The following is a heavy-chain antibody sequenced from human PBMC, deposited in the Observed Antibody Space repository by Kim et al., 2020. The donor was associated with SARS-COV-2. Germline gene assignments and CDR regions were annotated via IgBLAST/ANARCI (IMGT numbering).Heavy chain of an antibody. CDR3: ARSPVGSYFFDY. V-gene: IGHV4-39*01. Sequence: YSNPARKSRVTISVETSKNQFSLKLSSVTAADTAVYYCARSPVGSYFFDYWGQGTLVTVSS. D-gene: IGHD1-26*01. J-gene: IGHJ4*02.